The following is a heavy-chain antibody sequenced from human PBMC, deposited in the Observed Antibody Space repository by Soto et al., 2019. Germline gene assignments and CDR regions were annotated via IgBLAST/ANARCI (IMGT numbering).Heavy chain of an antibody. J-gene: IGHJ3*02. Sequence: EVQLLESGGGLVQPGGSLRLSCAASGFTFSSYAMSWVRQAPGKGLEWVSAISGSGGSTYYADSVKGRFTISRDNSKNTLYLQMNSLRAEDTAVYYCAKGAYYGSGRDGAFDIWGQGTMVTVSS. D-gene: IGHD3-10*01. CDR2: ISGSGGST. V-gene: IGHV3-23*01. CDR1: GFTFSSYA. CDR3: AKGAYYGSGRDGAFDI.